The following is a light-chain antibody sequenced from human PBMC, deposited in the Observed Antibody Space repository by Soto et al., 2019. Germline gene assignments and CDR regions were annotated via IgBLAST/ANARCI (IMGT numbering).Light chain of an antibody. CDR3: LLYLGSDVWV. J-gene: IGLJ2*01. Sequence: QAVVTQEPSFSVSPGGTVTLTCGLSSGSVSTDNSPSWYQQTPGQGPRTPIYSTNTRSSGVPDRFSGSILGSKAALTITGAQADDESDYYCLLYLGSDVWVFGGGTKLTVL. V-gene: IGLV8-61*01. CDR1: SGSVSTDNS. CDR2: STN.